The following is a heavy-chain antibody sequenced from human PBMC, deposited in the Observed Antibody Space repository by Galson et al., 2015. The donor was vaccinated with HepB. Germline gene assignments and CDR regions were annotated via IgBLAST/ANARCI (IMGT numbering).Heavy chain of an antibody. CDR2: ISSSSSYI. D-gene: IGHD6-19*01. CDR3: ARGKSGVAGTYYFDY. V-gene: IGHV3-21*01. Sequence: SLRLSCAASGFTFSSYSMNWVRQAPGKGLEWVSSISSSSSYIYYADSVKGRFTISRDNAKNSLYLQMNSLRAEDTAVYYCARGKSGVAGTYYFDYRGQGTLVTVSS. CDR1: GFTFSSYS. J-gene: IGHJ4*02.